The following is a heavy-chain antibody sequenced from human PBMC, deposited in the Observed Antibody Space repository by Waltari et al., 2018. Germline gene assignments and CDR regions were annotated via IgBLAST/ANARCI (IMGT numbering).Heavy chain of an antibody. CDR1: GFSFSSHA. Sequence: EVQLLESGGGLVQPGGSLRLSCAASGFSFSSHAMSWVRQGPGNGLEWVSGISGTGGSTNYADSGKGRFTISRDNAKNALYLQMNSLRAEDTAVYYCAKLPGKYQLLFYFDYWGQGTLVTVSS. J-gene: IGHJ4*02. D-gene: IGHD2-2*01. V-gene: IGHV3-23*01. CDR3: AKLPGKYQLLFYFDY. CDR2: ISGTGGST.